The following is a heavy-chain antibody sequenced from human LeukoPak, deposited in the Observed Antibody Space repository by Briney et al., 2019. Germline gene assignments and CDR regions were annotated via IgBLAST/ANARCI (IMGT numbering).Heavy chain of an antibody. J-gene: IGHJ4*02. V-gene: IGHV3-73*01. CDR3: TRLTYSSSKDYFDY. Sequence: PGGSLRLSCAASGFTFSGSAMHWVRQASGKGLEWAGRIRSKANSYATAYAASVKGRFTISRDDSKNTAYLQMNSLKTEDTAVYYCTRLTYSSSKDYFDYWGQGTLVTVSS. CDR2: IRSKANSYAT. D-gene: IGHD6-6*01. CDR1: GFTFSGSA.